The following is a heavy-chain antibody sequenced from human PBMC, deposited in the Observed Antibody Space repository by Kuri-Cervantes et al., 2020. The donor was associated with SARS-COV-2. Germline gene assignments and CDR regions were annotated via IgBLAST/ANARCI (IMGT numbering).Heavy chain of an antibody. CDR2: IIPILGIA. Sequence: SVKVSCKASGDTFSSYAISWVRQAPGQGLEWMGRIIPILGIANYAQKFQGKVTITADKSTSTAYMELSSLRSEDTAVYYCAKAGPNFLDYWGQGTLVTVSS. CDR1: GDTFSSYA. CDR3: AKAGPNFLDY. J-gene: IGHJ4*02. V-gene: IGHV1-69*04.